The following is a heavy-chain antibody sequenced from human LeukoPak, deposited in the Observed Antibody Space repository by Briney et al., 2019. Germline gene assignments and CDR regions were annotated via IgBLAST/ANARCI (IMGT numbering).Heavy chain of an antibody. CDR1: GYTFTHYG. CDR2: IRVYNGKT. D-gene: IGHD6-19*01. CDR3: ARDSSGWYNFDY. Sequence: ASVTVSFTASGYTFTHYGFNWVRQAPGQGLEWMGWIRVYNGKTNNSQKRQGRVTITTDTATSTAYMELRSLRSDDAAVYYCARDSSGWYNFDYWGQGTLVTVSS. V-gene: IGHV1-18*01. J-gene: IGHJ4*02.